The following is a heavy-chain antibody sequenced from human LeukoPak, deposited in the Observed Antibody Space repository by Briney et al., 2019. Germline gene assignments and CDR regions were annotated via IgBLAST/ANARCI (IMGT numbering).Heavy chain of an antibody. J-gene: IGHJ4*02. CDR1: GFSFSRYA. CDR3: AKEGRPNSGGGFFDY. V-gene: IGHV3-23*01. D-gene: IGHD5-12*01. Sequence: GGSLRLSCAASGFSFSRYAMGWVRQAPGERLEWVSTVIESGGRTYYADSVKGRFTMSRDNSRSTLYLQMNSLRAEDTAVYYCAKEGRPNSGGGFFDYWGQGTRVTASS. CDR2: VIESGGRT.